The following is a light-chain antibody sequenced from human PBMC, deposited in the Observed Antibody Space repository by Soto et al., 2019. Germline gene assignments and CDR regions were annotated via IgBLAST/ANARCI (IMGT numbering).Light chain of an antibody. CDR3: SSYRRTSSLI. V-gene: IGLV2-14*01. CDR2: EVS. CDR1: SSDVGGYNY. J-gene: IGLJ2*01. Sequence: QSALTQPASVSGSPGQSITISCTGTSSDVGGYNYVSWYQQHPGEAPKLLIYEVSNRPSGVSNRFSGSKSGNTASLTISGLQAEDEADYYCSSYRRTSSLIFGGGTKLTVL.